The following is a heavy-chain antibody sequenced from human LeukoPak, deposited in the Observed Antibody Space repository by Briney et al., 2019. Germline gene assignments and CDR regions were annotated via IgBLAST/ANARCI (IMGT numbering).Heavy chain of an antibody. J-gene: IGHJ3*02. CDR1: GGTFSSYA. CDR2: IIPIFGTA. D-gene: IGHD1-1*01. V-gene: IGHV1-69*05. CDR3: AREAGSTTAPDAFDI. Sequence: ASVKVSCKASGGTFSSYAISWVRQAPGQGLEWMGGIIPIFGTANYAQKFQGRVTITTDESTSTAYMELSSLRSEDTAVYYCAREAGSTTAPDAFDIWGQGTMVTVSS.